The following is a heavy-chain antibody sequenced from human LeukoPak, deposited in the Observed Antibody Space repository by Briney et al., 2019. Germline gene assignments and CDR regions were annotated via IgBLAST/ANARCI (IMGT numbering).Heavy chain of an antibody. CDR1: GFTFSSYA. D-gene: IGHD2-2*01. J-gene: IGHJ3*02. CDR2: ISGSGGST. V-gene: IGHV3-23*01. CDR3: ATQGYCSSTSCFDAFDI. Sequence: PGGSLRLSCAASGFTFSSYAMHWVRQAPGKGLEWVSAISGSGGSTYYADSVKGRFTISRDNSKNTLYLQMNSLRAEDTAVYYCATQGYCSSTSCFDAFDIWGQGTMVTVSS.